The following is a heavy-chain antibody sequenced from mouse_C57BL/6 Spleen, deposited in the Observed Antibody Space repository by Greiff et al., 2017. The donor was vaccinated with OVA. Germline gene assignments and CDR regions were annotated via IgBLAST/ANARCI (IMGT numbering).Heavy chain of an antibody. CDR1: GYAFSSYW. Sequence: QVQLQQSGAELVKPGASVKISCKASGYAFSSYWMNWVKQRPGKGLEWIGQIYPGDGDTNYNGKFKGKATLTADKSSSTAYMQLRSLTSEDSAVYCCARRPSCYAMDYWGQGTSVTVSS. V-gene: IGHV1-80*01. CDR3: ARRPSCYAMDY. J-gene: IGHJ4*01. CDR2: IYPGDGDT.